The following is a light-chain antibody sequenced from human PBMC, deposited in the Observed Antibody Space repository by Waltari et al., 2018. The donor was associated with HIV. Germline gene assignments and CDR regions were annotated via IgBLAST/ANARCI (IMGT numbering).Light chain of an antibody. CDR2: DVS. V-gene: IGLV2-14*03. J-gene: IGLJ1*01. Sequence: QSDLTQPASVSGSPGPSIPISCTGNSSDVGGYNYVSWYQQHPGKAPQLLIYDVSYRPSGVSNRFAGSKSGNTASLTISGLQAEDEADYYCSSYTSSSTHYVFGTGTKVTVL. CDR1: SSDVGGYNY. CDR3: SSYTSSSTHYV.